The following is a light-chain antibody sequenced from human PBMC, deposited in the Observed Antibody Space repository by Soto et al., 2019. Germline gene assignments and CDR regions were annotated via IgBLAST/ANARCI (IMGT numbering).Light chain of an antibody. V-gene: IGLV2-14*01. Sequence: QSVLTQPASVSGSPGQSITISCTGTSSAVAGYKYVSWYQQHPDKAPKLLIFEVSNRPSGISSRFSGSKSGNTASLTISGLRAEDEADYYCASYTCSSTSVIFGRGTKVTVL. CDR1: SSAVAGYKY. J-gene: IGLJ2*01. CDR3: ASYTCSSTSVI. CDR2: EVS.